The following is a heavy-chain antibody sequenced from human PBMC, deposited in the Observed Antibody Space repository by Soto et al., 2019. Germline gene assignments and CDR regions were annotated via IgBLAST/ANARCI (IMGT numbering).Heavy chain of an antibody. CDR3: ARGRSALTGGIWGTYRPPYFDY. Sequence: SETLSLTCAVSSASISSSNWWSWVRQPPGKGLEWIGEIYHSGSTNYNPSLKSRVTISVDKSKNQFSLKLTSVTAADTAMYYCARGRSALTGGIWGTYRPPYFDYWGQGTLVTVSS. V-gene: IGHV4-4*02. J-gene: IGHJ4*02. D-gene: IGHD3-16*02. CDR1: SASISSSNW. CDR2: IYHSGST.